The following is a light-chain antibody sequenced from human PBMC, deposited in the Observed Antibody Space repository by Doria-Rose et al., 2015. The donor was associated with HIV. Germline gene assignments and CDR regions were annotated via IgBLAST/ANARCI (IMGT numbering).Light chain of an antibody. CDR2: RAS. CDR3: QQYYNTPYT. V-gene: IGKV4-1*01. CDR1: QSVYYSSNNKNY. Sequence: CKSSQSVYYSSNNKNYLAWYQQKPGQPPKLLIYRASSRDSGVPDRFSGSGSGTDFSLTISSLQAEDVAIYYCQQYYNTPYTFGQGTKLEI. J-gene: IGKJ2*01.